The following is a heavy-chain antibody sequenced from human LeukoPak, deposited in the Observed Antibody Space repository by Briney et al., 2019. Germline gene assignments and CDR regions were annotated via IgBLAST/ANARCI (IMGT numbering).Heavy chain of an antibody. J-gene: IGHJ6*04. D-gene: IGHD3-10*02. V-gene: IGHV3-7*01. CDR1: GFTFSSYW. Sequence: PGGSLRLSCAASGFTFSSYWMSWVRQAPGKGLEWVANIKQDGSEKYYVDSVKGRFTISRDNANNSLYLQMNSLRVEDTAVYYCAELGITMIGGVWGKGTTVTISS. CDR2: IKQDGSEK. CDR3: AELGITMIGGV.